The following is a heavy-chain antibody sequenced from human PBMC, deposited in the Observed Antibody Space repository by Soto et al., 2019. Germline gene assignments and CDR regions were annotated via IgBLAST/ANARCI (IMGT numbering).Heavy chain of an antibody. CDR2: ISANNGDT. J-gene: IGHJ3*02. CDR1: GYTFSNTG. CDR3: ARDLGYYDSSCYLGRAFDI. Sequence: QVHLVQSGAEVKKPGTSVKVSCKTSGYTFSNTGISWVRQAPGQGLEWMGWISANNGDTNYAQKLQGRVTMTTDTSTSTAYMELRSLRSDDTAVYYCARDLGYYDSSCYLGRAFDIWGQGTMVTVSS. V-gene: IGHV1-18*01. D-gene: IGHD3-22*01.